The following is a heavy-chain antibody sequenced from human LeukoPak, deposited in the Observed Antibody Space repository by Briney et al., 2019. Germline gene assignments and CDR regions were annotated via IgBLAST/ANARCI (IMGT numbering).Heavy chain of an antibody. CDR3: ARQTSGGYTVFFGKPRGHWFDP. J-gene: IGHJ5*02. CDR2: IIPIFDTA. V-gene: IGHV1-69*13. Sequence: SVSVSCKASGGTFSNYAISWVRQAPGQGLEWMGTIIPIFDTANYAQKFQGRVTITADESTSTAYMELSSLRSEDTAVYYCARQTSGGYTVFFGKPRGHWFDPWGQGTLVTVSS. D-gene: IGHD3-3*01. CDR1: GGTFSNYA.